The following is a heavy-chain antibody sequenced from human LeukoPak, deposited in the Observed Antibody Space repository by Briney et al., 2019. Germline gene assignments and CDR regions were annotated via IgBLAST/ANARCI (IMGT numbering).Heavy chain of an antibody. Sequence: GGSLRLSCAASGFTFSSYGMSWVRQAPGKGLEWVSAISGSGGSTYYADSVKGRFTISRDNSKNTLYLQMNSLRAEDTAVYYCARGELLRAYYYYYMDVWGKGTTVTISS. CDR3: ARGELLRAYYYYYMDV. D-gene: IGHD1-26*01. CDR2: ISGSGGST. V-gene: IGHV3-23*01. J-gene: IGHJ6*03. CDR1: GFTFSSYG.